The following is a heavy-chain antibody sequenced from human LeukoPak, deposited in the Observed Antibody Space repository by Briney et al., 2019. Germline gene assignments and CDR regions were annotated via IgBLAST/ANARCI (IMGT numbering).Heavy chain of an antibody. Sequence: SETLSLTCAVSGDSISSSNWWSWVRQPPGKGLEWIGEIYHSGSTNYNPSLKSRVTISVDKSTNQFSLKLSSVTAADTAVYYCARETYSSGSRYFDYWGQGTLVTVSS. V-gene: IGHV4-4*02. D-gene: IGHD6-19*01. CDR3: ARETYSSGSRYFDY. CDR1: GDSISSSNW. CDR2: IYHSGST. J-gene: IGHJ4*02.